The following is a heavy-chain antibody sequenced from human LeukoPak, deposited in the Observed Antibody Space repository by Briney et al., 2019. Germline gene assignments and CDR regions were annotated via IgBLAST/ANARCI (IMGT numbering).Heavy chain of an antibody. D-gene: IGHD5-18*01. CDR1: GFTFSTYG. J-gene: IGHJ3*02. Sequence: GRSLRLSCATSGFTFSTYGMHWVRQAPGKGLEWVAVISYDGSNKYYADSVKGRFTISRDNSKNTLYLQMNSLRAEDTAVYYCAFSGYSYVGAFDIWGQGTMVSVSS. V-gene: IGHV3-30*03. CDR3: AFSGYSYVGAFDI. CDR2: ISYDGSNK.